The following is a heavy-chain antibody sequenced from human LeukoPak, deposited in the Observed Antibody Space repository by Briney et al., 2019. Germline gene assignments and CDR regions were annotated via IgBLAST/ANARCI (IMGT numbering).Heavy chain of an antibody. Sequence: SETLSLTCTVSGGSISSCFWSWIRQPAGKGVEWIGRIYRSANTHYNPSLKSRVSMSVDTSKNQFSLKLSSVTAADTAVYFCARGDSGYDFGLWGQGTLVTVST. D-gene: IGHD5-12*01. CDR1: GGSISSCF. J-gene: IGHJ5*02. V-gene: IGHV4-4*07. CDR3: ARGDSGYDFGL. CDR2: IYRSANT.